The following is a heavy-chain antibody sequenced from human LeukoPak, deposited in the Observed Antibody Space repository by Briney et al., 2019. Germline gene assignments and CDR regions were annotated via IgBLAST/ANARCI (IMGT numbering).Heavy chain of an antibody. V-gene: IGHV5-51*01. J-gene: IGHJ4*02. Sequence: GESLKISCKGSGYSFTSYWIGWVRQMPGKGLEWMGIIYPGDSDTRYSPSFQGQVTISADKSISTAYLQWSSLKASDTAMYYCARSIFGVVITVRSTFDYWGQGTLVTVSS. CDR2: IYPGDSDT. D-gene: IGHD3-3*01. CDR1: GYSFTSYW. CDR3: ARSIFGVVITVRSTFDY.